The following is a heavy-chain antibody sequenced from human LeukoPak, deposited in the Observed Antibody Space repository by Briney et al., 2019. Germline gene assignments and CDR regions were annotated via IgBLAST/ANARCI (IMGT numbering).Heavy chain of an antibody. J-gene: IGHJ4*02. CDR3: ARDTGSSGRFDY. CDR2: IIPIFGTA. D-gene: IGHD6-19*01. V-gene: IGHV1-69*13. Sequence: GASVKVSCKASGGTFSSYAISWVRHAPGQGLEWMGGIIPIFGTANYAQKFQGRVTITADESTSTAYMELSSLRSEDTAVYYCARDTGSSGRFDYWGQGTLVTVSS. CDR1: GGTFSSYA.